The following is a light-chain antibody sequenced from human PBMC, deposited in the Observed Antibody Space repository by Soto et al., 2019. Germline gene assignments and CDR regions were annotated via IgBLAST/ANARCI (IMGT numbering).Light chain of an antibody. V-gene: IGKV3-20*01. J-gene: IGKJ1*01. CDR1: QTIDSNC. CDR3: QQCGSSPLT. CDR2: GAS. Sequence: EIVLTQSPGTLSLSPGERATLSCRTSQTIDSNCLAWYQQKPGQAPRLLIYGASNRATVIPDRFSGSGSGTDFTLTISRLEPEDFAVYYCQQCGSSPLTFGQGTRVEVQ.